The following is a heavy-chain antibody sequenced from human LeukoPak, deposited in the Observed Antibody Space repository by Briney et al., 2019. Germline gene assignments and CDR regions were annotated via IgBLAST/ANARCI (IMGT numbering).Heavy chain of an antibody. J-gene: IGHJ5*02. Sequence: ASVKLSCKASGYTFTGYYMHWVRQAPGQGLEWMGWINPNSGGTNYAQKFQGRVTMTRDASISTAYMELSRLRSDDTAVYYCARARVRIPIFLVPGQAKTWFDPWGQGTLVTVSS. CDR2: INPNSGGT. V-gene: IGHV1-2*02. D-gene: IGHD3-9*01. CDR1: GYTFTGYY. CDR3: ARARVRIPIFLVPGQAKTWFDP.